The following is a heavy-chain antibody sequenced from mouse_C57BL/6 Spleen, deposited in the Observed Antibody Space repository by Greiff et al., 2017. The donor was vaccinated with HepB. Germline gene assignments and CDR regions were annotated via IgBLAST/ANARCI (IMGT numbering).Heavy chain of an antibody. J-gene: IGHJ2*01. CDR2: IYPGSGST. CDR1: GYTFTSYW. D-gene: IGHD2-4*01. V-gene: IGHV1-55*01. Sequence: QVQLKESGAELVKPGASVKMSCKASGYTFTSYWITWVKQRPGQGLEWIGDIYPGSGSTNYNEKFKSKATLTVDTSSSTAYMQLSSLTSEDSAVYYCARRGLYYDYFDYWGQGTTLTVSS. CDR3: ARRGLYYDYFDY.